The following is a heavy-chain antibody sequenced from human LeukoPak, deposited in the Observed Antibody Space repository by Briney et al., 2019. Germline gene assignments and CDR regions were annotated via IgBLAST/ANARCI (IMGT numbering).Heavy chain of an antibody. CDR1: GGSISSYY. CDR2: IYYSGST. V-gene: IGHV4-59*01. J-gene: IGHJ5*02. CDR3: ARDGRGNGGNSHRWFDP. Sequence: SETLSLTCTVSGGSISSYYWSWIRQPPGKGLEWIGYIYYSGSTNYNPSLKSRVTISVDTSKNQFSLKLSSVTAADTAVYYCARDGRGNGGNSHRWFDPWGQGTLVTVSS. D-gene: IGHD4-23*01.